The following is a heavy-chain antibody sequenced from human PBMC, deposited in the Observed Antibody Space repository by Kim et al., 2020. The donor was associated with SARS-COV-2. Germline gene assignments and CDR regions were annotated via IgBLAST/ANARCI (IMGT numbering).Heavy chain of an antibody. CDR2: INAGNGNT. V-gene: IGHV1-3*01. CDR3: AREGEWYSSSWKSYYYYGMDV. Sequence: ASVKVSCKASGYTFTSYAMHWVRQAPGQRLEWMGWINAGNGNTKYSQKFQGRVTITRDTSASTAYMELSSLRSEDTAVYYCAREGEWYSSSWKSYYYYGMDVWGQGTTVTVSS. J-gene: IGHJ6*02. D-gene: IGHD6-13*01. CDR1: GYTFTSYA.